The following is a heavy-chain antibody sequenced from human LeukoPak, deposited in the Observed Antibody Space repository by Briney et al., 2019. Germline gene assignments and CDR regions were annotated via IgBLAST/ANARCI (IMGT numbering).Heavy chain of an antibody. V-gene: IGHV1-2*06. J-gene: IGHJ4*02. Sequence: ASVKVSCKASGYTFTDYYIHWVRQAPGQGLEWMGRINPNSGGTNYAQKFPGRVTMTRDTSISTAYVELSSLRSDDTAVYYCARSTLAATGDFDYWGQGTLVTVSS. D-gene: IGHD6-13*01. CDR2: INPNSGGT. CDR1: GYTFTDYY. CDR3: ARSTLAATGDFDY.